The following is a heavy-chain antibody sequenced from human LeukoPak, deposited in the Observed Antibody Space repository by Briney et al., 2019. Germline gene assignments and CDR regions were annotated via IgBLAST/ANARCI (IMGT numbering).Heavy chain of an antibody. CDR1: GGSFSGYY. J-gene: IGHJ4*02. CDR3: ARSPNLWYYYDSSLGLFDY. D-gene: IGHD3-22*01. CDR2: INHSGST. Sequence: SETLSLTCAVYGGSFSGYYWSWIRQPPGKGLEWIGEINHSGSTNYNPSLKSRVTISVDTSKNQFSLKLSSVTAADTAVYYCARSPNLWYYYDSSLGLFDYWGQGTLVTVSS. V-gene: IGHV4-34*01.